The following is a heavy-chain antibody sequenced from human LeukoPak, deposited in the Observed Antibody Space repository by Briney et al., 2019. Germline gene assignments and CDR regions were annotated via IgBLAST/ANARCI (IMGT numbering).Heavy chain of an antibody. J-gene: IGHJ4*02. CDR1: GGTFSSYA. D-gene: IGHD3-9*01. Sequence: GASVKVSCKASGGTFSSYAISWVRQATGQGLEWMGWMNPNSGNTGYAQKFQGRVTMTRNTSISTAYMELSSLRSKDAAVYYCARGIQLRYFDWLFGEDSVIDYWGQGTLVTVSS. CDR3: ARGIQLRYFDWLFGEDSVIDY. V-gene: IGHV1-8*02. CDR2: MNPNSGNT.